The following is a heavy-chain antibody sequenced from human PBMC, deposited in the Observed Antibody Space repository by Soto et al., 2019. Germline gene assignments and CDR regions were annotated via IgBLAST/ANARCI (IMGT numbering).Heavy chain of an antibody. Sequence: SETLSLTCTVSGGSISSYYWSWIRQPPGKGLEWIGYIYYSGSTNYNPSLKSRVTISVDTSKNQFSLKLSSVTAADTAVYYCARGDTGNWNDGWFDSWGQGTLVTVSS. CDR1: GGSISSYY. D-gene: IGHD1-1*01. CDR2: IYYSGST. V-gene: IGHV4-59*01. J-gene: IGHJ5*01. CDR3: ARGDTGNWNDGWFDS.